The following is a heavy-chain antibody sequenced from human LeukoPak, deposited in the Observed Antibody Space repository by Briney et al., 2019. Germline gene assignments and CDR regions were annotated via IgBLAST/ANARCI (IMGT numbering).Heavy chain of an antibody. CDR3: ARETNYYDSSGIYY. V-gene: IGHV4-4*07. D-gene: IGHD3-22*01. CDR1: GGSISSYY. CDR2: IYSSGST. Sequence: PSETLSLTCTVSGGSISSYYWSWIRQSVGKGLEWIGRIYSSGSTNHNPSLKSRVTMSVDTSKNQLSLKLTSVTAADTAVYYCARETNYYDSSGIYYWGQGTLVTVSS. J-gene: IGHJ4*02.